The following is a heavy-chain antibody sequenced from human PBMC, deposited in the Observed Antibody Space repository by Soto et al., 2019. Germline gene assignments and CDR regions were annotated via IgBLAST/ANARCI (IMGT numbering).Heavy chain of an antibody. CDR1: GFTFSSYG. V-gene: IGHV3-30*03. Sequence: QVQLVESGGGVVQPGRSLRLSCAASGFTFSSYGMHWVRQAPGKGLEWVAVISYDGSNKYYADSVKGRFTISRDNSKNTLYLQMNSLRAEDTAVYYCAGNHPRGVWGQGTTVTVSS. CDR3: AGNHPRGV. D-gene: IGHD4-4*01. CDR2: ISYDGSNK. J-gene: IGHJ6*02.